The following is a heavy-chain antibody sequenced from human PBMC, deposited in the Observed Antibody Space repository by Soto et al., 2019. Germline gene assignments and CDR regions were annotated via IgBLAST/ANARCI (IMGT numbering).Heavy chain of an antibody. Sequence: QVQLVQSGAEVKKPGASVKVSCKASGYTFTGYYMHWVRQAPGQGLEWMGWISPNSGGTNYAQKFQGRVTMTRDTSISTAYMELSRLRSDDTAVYYCARVIIPLAYCGGDCYKNYYYYYGMDVWGQGTTVTVSS. CDR3: ARVIIPLAYCGGDCYKNYYYYYGMDV. V-gene: IGHV1-2*02. CDR2: ISPNSGGT. J-gene: IGHJ6*02. CDR1: GYTFTGYY. D-gene: IGHD2-21*02.